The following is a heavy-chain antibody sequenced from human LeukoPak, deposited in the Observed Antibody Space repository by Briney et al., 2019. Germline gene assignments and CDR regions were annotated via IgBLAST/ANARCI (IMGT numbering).Heavy chain of an antibody. CDR1: GFTFDDYA. J-gene: IGHJ4*02. CDR3: AKGLTTVTTPLDY. V-gene: IGHV3-9*01. D-gene: IGHD4-17*01. Sequence: GGSLRLSCAASGFTFDDYAMHWVRQAPGKGPEWVSGISWNSGSIGYADSVKGRFTISRDNAKNSLYLQMNSLRAEDTALYYCAKGLTTVTTPLDYWGQGTLVTVSS. CDR2: ISWNSGSI.